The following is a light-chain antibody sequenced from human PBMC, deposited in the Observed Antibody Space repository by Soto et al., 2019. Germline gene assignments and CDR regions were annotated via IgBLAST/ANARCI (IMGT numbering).Light chain of an antibody. Sequence: IVLTQAPTTMSLSPGERPTLSCRASQSGDCARAWYKQKPGQAPRLFIDDASNRATGTTSRVSGSGSGTAFTLTISSLEPEDFAVYYCQQRSNWPWTFGQGTKVDIK. CDR1: QSGDCA. V-gene: IGKV3-11*01. J-gene: IGKJ1*01. CDR3: QQRSNWPWT. CDR2: DAS.